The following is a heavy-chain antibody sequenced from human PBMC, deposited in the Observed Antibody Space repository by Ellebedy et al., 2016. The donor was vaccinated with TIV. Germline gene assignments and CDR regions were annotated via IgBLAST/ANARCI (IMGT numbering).Heavy chain of an antibody. CDR2: IYYTGTT. CDR1: GYSISSGYY. Sequence: SETLSLTCTVSGYSISSGYYWGWLRQPPGKRLEWIGSIYYTGTTYYTPSLKSRVTISINTSKNQFSLKLTSVTAPDTAVYYCARGPVLYNFDAFDIWGQGTVVTVSS. J-gene: IGHJ3*02. D-gene: IGHD1-1*01. V-gene: IGHV4-38-2*02. CDR3: ARGPVLYNFDAFDI.